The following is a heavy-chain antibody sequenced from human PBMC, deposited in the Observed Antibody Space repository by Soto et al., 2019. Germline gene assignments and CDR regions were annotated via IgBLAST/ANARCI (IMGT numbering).Heavy chain of an antibody. CDR2: INPNSGGT. J-gene: IGHJ5*02. Sequence: GASVKVSGKPSGYTVTGYYMHWVRQAPGQGLEWMGWINPNSGGTNYAQKFQGRVTMTRDTSISTAYMELSRLRSDDTAVYYCARFLMRGTWFDPWGDVTLVTVSS. CDR3: ARFLMRGTWFDP. V-gene: IGHV1-2*02. D-gene: IGHD2-8*01. CDR1: GYTVTGYY.